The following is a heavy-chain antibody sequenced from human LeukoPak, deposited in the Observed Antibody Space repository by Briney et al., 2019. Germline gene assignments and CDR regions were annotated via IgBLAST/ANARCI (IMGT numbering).Heavy chain of an antibody. CDR2: IYTSGST. V-gene: IGHV4-4*09. CDR3: ASTYRYCSGGSCSYYFDY. CDR1: GGSISSYY. J-gene: IGHJ4*02. Sequence: SETLSLTCTVSGGSISSYYWSWIRQPPGKGLEWIGYIYTSGSTNYNPSLKSRVTISGDTSKNQFSLKLSSVTAADSAVYYCASTYRYCSGGSCSYYFDYWGQGTLVTVSS. D-gene: IGHD2-15*01.